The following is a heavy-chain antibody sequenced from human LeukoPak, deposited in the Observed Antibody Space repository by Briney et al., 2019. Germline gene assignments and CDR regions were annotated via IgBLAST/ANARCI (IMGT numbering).Heavy chain of an antibody. D-gene: IGHD5-18*01. CDR3: TRTGLGYSLANGLDA. V-gene: IGHV3-30*04. CDR2: ISHDATD. Sequence: PGGSLRLSCAASGFSIIGYAMYWVRQAPGKGLEFVASISHDATDRYRESVKGRFTISRDTSKNTVYLQMNTLRAEDTALYYCTRTGLGYSLANGLDAWGQGTLVTVSS. CDR1: GFSIIGYA. J-gene: IGHJ5*02.